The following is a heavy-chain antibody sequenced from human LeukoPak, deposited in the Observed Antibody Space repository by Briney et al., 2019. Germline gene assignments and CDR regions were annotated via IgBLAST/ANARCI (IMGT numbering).Heavy chain of an antibody. V-gene: IGHV4-30-2*01. CDR1: GGSISSGGYY. CDR3: ARGGDGYNFAY. CDR2: IYHSGST. J-gene: IGHJ4*02. D-gene: IGHD5-24*01. Sequence: SETLSLTCTVSGGSISSGGYYWSWIRQPPGKGLEWIGYIYHSGSTYYNPSLKSRVTISVDRSKNQFSLKLSSVTAADTAVYYCARGGDGYNFAYWGQGTLVTVSS.